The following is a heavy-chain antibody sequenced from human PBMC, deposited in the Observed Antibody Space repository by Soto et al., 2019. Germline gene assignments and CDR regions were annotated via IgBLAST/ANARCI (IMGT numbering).Heavy chain of an antibody. CDR1: GDSVSSTSYY. Sequence: SETLSLTCTVSGDSVSSTSYYWGWIRQPPGKGLEWIGSIYYSGITYYNPSLKSRVTISVDTSKNQFSLRLSSVTAADTAVYYCARSYTAMVRFDIWGKEKMVTVS. CDR2: IYYSGIT. V-gene: IGHV4-39*01. J-gene: IGHJ3*02. D-gene: IGHD5-18*01. CDR3: ARSYTAMVRFDI.